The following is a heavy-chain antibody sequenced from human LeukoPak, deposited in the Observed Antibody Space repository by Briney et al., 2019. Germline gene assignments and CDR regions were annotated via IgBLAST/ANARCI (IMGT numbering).Heavy chain of an antibody. Sequence: SETLSLTCGVYGGSLSGYYWSWIRQPPGKGEEWIGEINQSGSTKYNPSLKSRVTISVDTSRNQFALKFSSVTAADTAVYYCARARSGYTSSWYFVSWGQGTLVTVSS. CDR1: GGSLSGYY. CDR3: ARARSGYTSSWYFVS. D-gene: IGHD6-13*01. CDR2: INQSGST. J-gene: IGHJ4*02. V-gene: IGHV4-34*01.